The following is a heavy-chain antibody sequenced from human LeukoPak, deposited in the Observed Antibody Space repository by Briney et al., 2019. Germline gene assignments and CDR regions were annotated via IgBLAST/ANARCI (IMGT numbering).Heavy chain of an antibody. CDR2: TGSSGGST. Sequence: GGSLRLSCAASGFTFCSYAMSWVRQNPGKGLEWGSNTGSSGGSTHYTDSVKGRFTISRDNSKSTLYLQMNSLRAEDTAVYYCAKGPRKTLIRGDWYFDLWGRGTMVTVSS. CDR1: GFTFCSYA. CDR3: AKGPRKTLIRGDWYFDL. D-gene: IGHD3-10*01. V-gene: IGHV3-23*01. J-gene: IGHJ2*01.